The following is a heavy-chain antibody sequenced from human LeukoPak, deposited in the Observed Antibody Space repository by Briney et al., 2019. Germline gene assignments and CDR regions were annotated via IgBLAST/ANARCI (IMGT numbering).Heavy chain of an antibody. CDR1: GGSISSGGYH. Sequence: PSQTLSLTCTVSGGSISSGGYHWSWIRQHPGKGLEWIGYIYYSGSTYYNPSLKSRVTISVDTSKNQFSLRLSSVTAADTAVYYCARDRSILHLDYWGQGTLVTVSS. CDR2: IYYSGST. J-gene: IGHJ4*02. D-gene: IGHD2/OR15-2a*01. V-gene: IGHV4-31*03. CDR3: ARDRSILHLDY.